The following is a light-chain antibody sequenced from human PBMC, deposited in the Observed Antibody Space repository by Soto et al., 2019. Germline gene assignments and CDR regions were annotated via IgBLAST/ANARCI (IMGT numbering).Light chain of an antibody. CDR3: FSYAGYYTLL. J-gene: IGLJ2*01. CDR1: NSDVGGYDR. CDR2: EVY. Sequence: QSALTQPASVSGSPGQSITISCTGTNSDVGGYDRVSWYQHHPGKAPKLLIFEVYNRPSGISDRFSGSKSGDTASLTISGLQAEDEADYYCFSYAGYYTLLFGGGTKLTVL. V-gene: IGLV2-11*01.